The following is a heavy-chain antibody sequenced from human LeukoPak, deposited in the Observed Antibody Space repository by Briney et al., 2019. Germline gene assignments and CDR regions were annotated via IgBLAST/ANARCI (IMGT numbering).Heavy chain of an antibody. Sequence: GESLQISFQGSGYSFTSYWIGWVRPMPGKGLEWMGIIYPGDSDTRYSPSFQGQVTISADKSISTAYLQWSSLKASDTAMYYCARQDSYYYYMDVWGKGTTVTVSS. CDR2: IYPGDSDT. V-gene: IGHV5-51*01. J-gene: IGHJ6*03. CDR3: ARQDSYYYYMDV. D-gene: IGHD3/OR15-3a*01. CDR1: GYSFTSYW.